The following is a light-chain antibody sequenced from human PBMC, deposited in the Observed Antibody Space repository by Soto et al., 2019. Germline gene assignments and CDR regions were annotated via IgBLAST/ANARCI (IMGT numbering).Light chain of an antibody. CDR1: SSDVGGYNY. CDR3: SSYTSSSTMI. CDR2: DVS. V-gene: IGLV2-14*01. Sequence: QSVLTQPASVSASPGQSITISCTGASSDVGGYNYVSWYQQHPGKAPKFMIYDVSNRPSGVSDRFSGSKSGNTASLTISGLQAEDEADYYCSSYTSSSTMIFGGGTKLTVL. J-gene: IGLJ2*01.